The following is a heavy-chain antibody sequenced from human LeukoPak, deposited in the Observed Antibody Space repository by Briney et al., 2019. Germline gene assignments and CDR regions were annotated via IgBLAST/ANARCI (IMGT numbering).Heavy chain of an antibody. CDR3: ARGLNSGSYYAYFDY. V-gene: IGHV4-59*01. Sequence: SETLSLTCIVSGGSISSYYWSWIRQPPGKGLEWIGYIYYSGSTNYNPSLKSRVTISVDTSKNQFSLKLSSVTAADTAVYYCARGLNSGSYYAYFDYWGQGTLVTVSS. J-gene: IGHJ4*02. CDR1: GGSISSYY. D-gene: IGHD1-26*01. CDR2: IYYSGST.